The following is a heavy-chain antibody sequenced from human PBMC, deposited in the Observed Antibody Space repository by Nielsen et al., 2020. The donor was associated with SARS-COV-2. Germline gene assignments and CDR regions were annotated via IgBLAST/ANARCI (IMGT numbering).Heavy chain of an antibody. Sequence: SETLSLTCTVSGASLSSGSYYWTWIRQPAGKGLEWIGRVFATGSTDYNPSLKSRVTISIDTSKNQFSLNLRFVTAADTAVYYCARPDSSAFYSDAFAIWGPGTMVTVSS. CDR2: VFATGST. J-gene: IGHJ3*02. CDR3: ARPDSSAFYSDAFAI. CDR1: GASLSSGSYY. D-gene: IGHD6-19*01. V-gene: IGHV4-61*02.